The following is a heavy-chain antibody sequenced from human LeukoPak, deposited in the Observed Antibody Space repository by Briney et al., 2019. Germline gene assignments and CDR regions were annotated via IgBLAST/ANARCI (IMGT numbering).Heavy chain of an antibody. CDR2: ISSSSSYI. Sequence: PGGSLRLSCAASGFTFSSYSMNWVRQAPGKGLEWVSSISSSSSYIYYADSVKGRFTISRDNAKNSLYLQMNSLRAEDTAVYYCARDLYYGSGSYYNRGGDIFDYWGQGTLVTVSS. CDR3: ARDLYYGSGSYYNRGGDIFDY. J-gene: IGHJ4*02. V-gene: IGHV3-21*01. CDR1: GFTFSSYS. D-gene: IGHD3-10*01.